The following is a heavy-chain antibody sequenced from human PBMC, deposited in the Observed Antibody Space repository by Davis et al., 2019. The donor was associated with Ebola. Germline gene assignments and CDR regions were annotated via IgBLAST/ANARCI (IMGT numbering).Heavy chain of an antibody. CDR3: ARDLGTAMATE. V-gene: IGHV1-69*04. CDR2: IIPMLGIP. D-gene: IGHD5-18*01. J-gene: IGHJ4*02. Sequence: AASVKVSCKASGGTFSTYAIDWVRQAPGQGLEWMGRIIPMLGIPNYAQRFQGRVTITADKSTSTAYMELSSVRSEDTAMYYCARDLGTAMATEWGQGTLVTVSS. CDR1: GGTFSTYA.